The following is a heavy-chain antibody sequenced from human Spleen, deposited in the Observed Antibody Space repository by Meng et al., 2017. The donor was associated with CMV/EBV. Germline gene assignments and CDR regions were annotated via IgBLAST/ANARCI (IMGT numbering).Heavy chain of an antibody. D-gene: IGHD1-7*01. Sequence: SQTLSLTCAISGDSVSSNTAAWNWIRQSPSRGLEWLGRTYYRSKWYNDYAVSVKSRVTITADTTNNQFSLQLNSVTPEDTALYYCSRARNWNYGLGFLGNWFDSWGQGTLVTVSS. J-gene: IGHJ5*01. CDR3: SRARNWNYGLGFLGNWFDS. V-gene: IGHV6-1*01. CDR1: GDSVSSNTAA. CDR2: TYYRSKWYN.